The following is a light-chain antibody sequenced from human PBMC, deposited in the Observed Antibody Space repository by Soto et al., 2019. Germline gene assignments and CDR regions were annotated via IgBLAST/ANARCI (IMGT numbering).Light chain of an antibody. V-gene: IGKV3-20*01. CDR2: GAS. J-gene: IGKJ2*01. CDR3: QQYVTPPFT. Sequence: EIVLTQSPGTLSLSPGEGATLSCKASESVISDYLAWYQRKPGQAPRLLIYGASNRPTGISDRFSGSGSGKDFTLTITRLAPEDFAVYYCQQYVTPPFTFGQGTKLEIK. CDR1: ESVISDY.